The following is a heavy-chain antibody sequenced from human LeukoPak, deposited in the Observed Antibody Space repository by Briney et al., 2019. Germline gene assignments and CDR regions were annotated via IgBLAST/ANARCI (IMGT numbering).Heavy chain of an antibody. D-gene: IGHD2-2*01. V-gene: IGHV3-7*01. J-gene: IGHJ4*02. CDR3: AAAGLVPAAIVY. CDR2: IKQDGIKK. Sequence: PGGSLRLSCAASGFTFSSYWMSWVRQAPGKGLEWVATIKQDGIKKYYVDSVKGRFTISRDNAKNSLFLQMNSLRVDDTAVYYCAAAGLVPAAIVYWGQGTLVTVSS. CDR1: GFTFSSYW.